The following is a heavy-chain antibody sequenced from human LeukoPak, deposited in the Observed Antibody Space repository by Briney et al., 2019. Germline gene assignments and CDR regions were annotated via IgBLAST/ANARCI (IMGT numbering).Heavy chain of an antibody. V-gene: IGHV3-53*01. CDR2: IYSGGST. J-gene: IGHJ4*02. D-gene: IGHD4-17*01. CDR3: AREGISSYGDYYFDY. Sequence: GGSLRLSCAASGFTVSSNYVSWVRQAPGKGLEWVSGIYSGGSTYYADSVKGRFTISRDNSKNTLYLQMNSLRAEDTAVYYCAREGISSYGDYYFDYWGQGTLVTVSS. CDR1: GFTVSSNY.